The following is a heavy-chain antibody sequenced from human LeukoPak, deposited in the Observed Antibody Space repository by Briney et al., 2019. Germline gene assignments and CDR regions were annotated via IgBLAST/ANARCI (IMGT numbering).Heavy chain of an antibody. CDR3: AKSNGYGLVDI. D-gene: IGHD3-10*01. V-gene: IGHV4-38-2*02. CDR1: GGSISSGYY. J-gene: IGHJ3*02. Sequence: SETLSLTCTVSGGSISSGYYWGWIRQPPGKGLEWIGSIYHSGSTYYNSSLKSRVTISLDTSRNQFSLKLNSVTAADTAVYYCAKSNGYGLVDIWGQGTMVTVSS. CDR2: IYHSGST.